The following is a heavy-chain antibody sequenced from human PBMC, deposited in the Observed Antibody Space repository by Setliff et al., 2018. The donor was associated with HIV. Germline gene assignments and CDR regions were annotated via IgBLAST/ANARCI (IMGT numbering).Heavy chain of an antibody. Sequence: GESLKISCKDSGYSFTSYWINWVRQMPGKGLGWMGRIDPSDFYTSYSPSFQGHVTISADKSISTAYLQWSSLKASDTAMYYCASSIVGAPNAFDIWGQGTMVTVSS. D-gene: IGHD1-26*01. CDR3: ASSIVGAPNAFDI. V-gene: IGHV5-10-1*01. CDR2: IDPSDFYT. CDR1: GYSFTSYW. J-gene: IGHJ3*02.